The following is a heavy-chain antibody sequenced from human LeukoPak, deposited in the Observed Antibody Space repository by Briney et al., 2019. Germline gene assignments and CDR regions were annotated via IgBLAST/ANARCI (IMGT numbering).Heavy chain of an antibody. CDR2: IRSSSSTI. V-gene: IGHV3-48*01. Sequence: GGSLRLSCAASGFTFSSYGMNWVRQAPGKGLEWVSYIRSSSSTIYYADSVKGRFTISRDNAKNSLYLQMNSLRAEDTAVYYCARAKRNGFDIWGQGTMVTVSS. CDR3: ARAKRNGFDI. J-gene: IGHJ3*02. CDR1: GFTFSSYG.